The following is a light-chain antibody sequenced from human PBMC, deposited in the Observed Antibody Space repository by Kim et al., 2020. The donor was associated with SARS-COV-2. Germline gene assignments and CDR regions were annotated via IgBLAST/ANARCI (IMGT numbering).Light chain of an antibody. Sequence: SPGERATLSCRASPSFGTNLAWYQQKPGQAPRLLLYGTAIRATGIPARFSGSGSGTEFTLTISSLQSEDFAVYYCQQYNNWPLPCTFGQGTKLEI. J-gene: IGKJ2*02. CDR1: PSFGTN. CDR2: GTA. CDR3: QQYNNWPLPCT. V-gene: IGKV3-15*01.